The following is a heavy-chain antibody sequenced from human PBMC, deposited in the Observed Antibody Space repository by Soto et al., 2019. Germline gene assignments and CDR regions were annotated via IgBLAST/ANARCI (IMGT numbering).Heavy chain of an antibody. CDR3: ARASGSDRQAEFYYFDY. CDR1: GGTFSSYA. V-gene: IGHV1-69*06. J-gene: IGHJ4*02. Sequence: QVQLVQSGAEVKKPGSSVKVSCKASGGTFSSYAISWVRQAPGQGLEWMGGIIPIFGTANYAQKFQGRVTITADKSTITAYMELSSLRSEDTAVYYCARASGSDRQAEFYYFDYWGQGTLVTVSS. D-gene: IGHD3-10*01. CDR2: IIPIFGTA.